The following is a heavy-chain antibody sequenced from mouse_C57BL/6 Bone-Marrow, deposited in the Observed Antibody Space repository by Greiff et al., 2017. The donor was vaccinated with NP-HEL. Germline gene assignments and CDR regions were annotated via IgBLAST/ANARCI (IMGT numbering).Heavy chain of an antibody. CDR1: GFTFSSYA. CDR3: ARTRDYGSSFELAWFAY. J-gene: IGHJ3*01. CDR2: ISDGGSYT. D-gene: IGHD1-1*01. V-gene: IGHV5-4*01. Sequence: EVQLVESGGGLVKPGGSLKLSCAASGFTFSSYAMSWVRQTPEKRLEWVATISDGGSYTYYPDNVKGRFTISRDNAKNNLYLQMSHLKSEDTAMYYCARTRDYGSSFELAWFAYWGQGTLVTVSA.